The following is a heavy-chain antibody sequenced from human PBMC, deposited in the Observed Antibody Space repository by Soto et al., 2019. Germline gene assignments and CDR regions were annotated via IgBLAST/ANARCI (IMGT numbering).Heavy chain of an antibody. CDR1: GFTFNIFA. D-gene: IGHD3-10*01. CDR2: ISGSGEST. J-gene: IGHJ3*02. CDR3: AKDGGITMFRGRARGFDR. Sequence: GGSLILSCAASGFTFNIFAMGWVRQAPGQGLEWVSGISGSGESTYFADSVKGRFTISRDDSKNTVHLQLNSLKAEDTAVYYCAKDGGITMFRGRARGFDRWGPGTMVTVSS. V-gene: IGHV3-23*01.